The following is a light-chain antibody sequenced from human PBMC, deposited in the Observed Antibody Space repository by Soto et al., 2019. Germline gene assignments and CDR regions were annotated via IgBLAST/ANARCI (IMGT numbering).Light chain of an antibody. J-gene: IGKJ1*01. CDR3: MQALQKPST. CDR2: DAS. Sequence: EIELTQSPGTLSLSPGERATLSCRASQSVSSSYLAWYQQKPGQAPRLLIYDASSRATGIPDRFSGSGSGTGYTLNIRRVEAEDVGVYYCMQALQKPSTFGQGTKVDIK. V-gene: IGKV3-20*01. CDR1: QSVSSSY.